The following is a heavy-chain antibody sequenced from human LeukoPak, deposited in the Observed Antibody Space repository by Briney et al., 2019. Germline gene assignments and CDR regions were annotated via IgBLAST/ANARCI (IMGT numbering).Heavy chain of an antibody. V-gene: IGHV4-4*07. CDR1: GGSISSYY. J-gene: IGHJ6*03. Sequence: PSETLSLTCTVSGGSISSYYWSWIRQPAGKGLEWIGRIYTSGSTNYNPSLKSRVTMSVDTSKNQFSLKLSSVTAADTAVYYCAREAPGRVAAAGTYYYYYYMDVWGKGTTVTASS. D-gene: IGHD6-13*01. CDR3: AREAPGRVAAAGTYYYYYYMDV. CDR2: IYTSGST.